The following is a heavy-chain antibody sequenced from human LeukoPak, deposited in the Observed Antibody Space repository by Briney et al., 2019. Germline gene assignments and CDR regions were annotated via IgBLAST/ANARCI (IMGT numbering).Heavy chain of an antibody. V-gene: IGHV4-59*08. CDR1: GGSISSYY. CDR2: IYYSGST. J-gene: IGHJ4*02. D-gene: IGHD3-16*01. CDR3: ARSYASSGLDH. Sequence: SETLSLTCTVSGGSISSYYWSWIRQPPGKGLEWIGYIYYSGSTNYNPSLKSRVTISVDTSKNQFSLKLSSVTAADTAVYYCARSYASSGLDHWGQGTLVTVSS.